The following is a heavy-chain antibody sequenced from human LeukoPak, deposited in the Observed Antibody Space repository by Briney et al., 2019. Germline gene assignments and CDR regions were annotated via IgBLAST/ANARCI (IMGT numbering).Heavy chain of an antibody. CDR3: ATVHSSSWYFAIDY. D-gene: IGHD6-13*01. CDR2: VDPEDGET. CDR1: GYTFTDYY. V-gene: IGHV1-69-2*01. Sequence: ASVKISCKVSGYTFTDYYMHWVQQAPGKGLEWMGLVDPEDGETIYAEKFQGRVTITADTSTDTAYMELSSLRSEDTDVYYCATVHSSSWYFAIDYWGQGTLVTVSS. J-gene: IGHJ4*02.